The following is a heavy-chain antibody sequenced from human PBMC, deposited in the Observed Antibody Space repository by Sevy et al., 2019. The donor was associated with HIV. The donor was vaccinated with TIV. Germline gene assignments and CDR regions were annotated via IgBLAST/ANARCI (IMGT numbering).Heavy chain of an antibody. J-gene: IGHJ4*02. CDR2: IHPGDSDI. V-gene: IGHV5-51*01. Sequence: GESLKISCKGSGYNFTTYWIGWVRQMPGKGLEWMGIIHPGDSDIRYSPSFQGQVTIPSDKSISTAYLRWSSLKASDTAMYYCARQGRKIGVGGTGGFDYWGQGTLVTVSS. CDR1: GYNFTTYW. D-gene: IGHD6-19*01. CDR3: ARQGRKIGVGGTGGFDY.